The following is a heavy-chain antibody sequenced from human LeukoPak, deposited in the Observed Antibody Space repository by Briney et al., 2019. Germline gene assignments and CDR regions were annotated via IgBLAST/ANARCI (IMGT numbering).Heavy chain of an antibody. J-gene: IGHJ4*02. CDR1: GFTFSTCS. V-gene: IGHV3-21*01. CDR3: ASGTIVGARGADN. Sequence: PGGSLRLSCAASGFTFSTCSMKWVRQAPGKALEWVSSISGSSYHIYYADSVKGRFTISRGNANNLLYLQMNSLRAEDTAVYYCASGTIVGARGADNWGQGTLVTVSS. CDR2: ISGSSYHI. D-gene: IGHD1-26*01.